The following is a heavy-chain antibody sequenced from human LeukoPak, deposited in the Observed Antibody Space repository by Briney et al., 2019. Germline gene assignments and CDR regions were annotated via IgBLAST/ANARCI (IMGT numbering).Heavy chain of an antibody. D-gene: IGHD6-13*01. J-gene: IGHJ4*02. CDR2: ISYDGSNK. CDR3: ARDGRGLRSSSWYFDY. V-gene: IGHV3-30-3*01. Sequence: PGGSLRLSCAASGFTFSSYAIHWVRQAPGKGLEWVAVISYDGSNKYYADPVKGRFTISRDNSKNTLSLQMNSLSAEDTAVYYCARDGRGLRSSSWYFDYWGQGTLVTVSS. CDR1: GFTFSSYA.